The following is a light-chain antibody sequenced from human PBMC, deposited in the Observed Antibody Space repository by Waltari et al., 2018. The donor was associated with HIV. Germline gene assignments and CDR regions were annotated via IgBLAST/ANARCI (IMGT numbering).Light chain of an antibody. J-gene: IGLJ2*01. CDR2: DAI. Sequence: QSALTQPASVSGSPGQSITISCTGTRSAVGGSSYVSWYQQHPGKAPKLIIHDAINRPSGVSNRFSGSKSGDTASLTISGLQAEDEAVYFCSPYTSSSVFFGGGTRLTVL. CDR3: SPYTSSSVF. CDR1: RSAVGGSSY. V-gene: IGLV2-14*03.